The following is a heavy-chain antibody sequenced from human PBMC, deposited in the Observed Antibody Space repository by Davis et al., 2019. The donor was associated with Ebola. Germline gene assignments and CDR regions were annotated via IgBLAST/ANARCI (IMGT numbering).Heavy chain of an antibody. Sequence: ASVKVSCKASGYIFTDYGITWLRQAPGQGLEWMGWISVHNGDTKYAQKVQGRVTMTTDTSTSTAYMELRTLRSDDTAVYYCAREYSVVPAALRGPLDAFDIWGQGTMVTVSS. D-gene: IGHD2-2*01. J-gene: IGHJ3*02. CDR3: AREYSVVPAALRGPLDAFDI. CDR2: ISVHNGDT. V-gene: IGHV1-18*04. CDR1: GYIFTDYG.